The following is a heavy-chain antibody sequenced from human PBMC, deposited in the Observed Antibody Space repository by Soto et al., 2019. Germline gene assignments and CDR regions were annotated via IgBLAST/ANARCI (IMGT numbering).Heavy chain of an antibody. V-gene: IGHV4-59*01. J-gene: IGHJ4*02. CDR1: GGSISSYY. Sequence: PSETLSLTCTVSGGSISSYYWSWIRQPPGKGLEWTGYIYYSGSTNYNPSLKSRVTISVDTSKNQFSLKLISVTAADTAVYYCARDLTGIYYFDYWGQGTLVTVSS. CDR3: ARDLTGIYYFDY. CDR2: IYYSGST. D-gene: IGHD7-27*01.